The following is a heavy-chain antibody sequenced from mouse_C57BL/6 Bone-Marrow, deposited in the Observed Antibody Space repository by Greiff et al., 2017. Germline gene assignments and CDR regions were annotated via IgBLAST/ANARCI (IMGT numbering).Heavy chain of an antibody. Sequence: QVQLQQSGAELAKPGASVKLSCKASGYTFTSYRMPWVKQRPGQGLEWIGYINPSSGYTKYNQRFKDKATLTADKSSSTTYMQLSSLTSEDSAVYDCARGLLRLYYAMDYWGQGTSVTVSS. CDR3: ARGLLRLYYAMDY. CDR2: INPSSGYT. D-gene: IGHD2-3*01. CDR1: GYTFTSYR. J-gene: IGHJ4*01. V-gene: IGHV1-4*01.